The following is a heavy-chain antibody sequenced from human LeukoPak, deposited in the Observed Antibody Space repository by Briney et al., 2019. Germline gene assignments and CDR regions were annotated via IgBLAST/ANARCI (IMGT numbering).Heavy chain of an antibody. J-gene: IGHJ4*02. CDR3: ANNWNYFPY. Sequence: GGSLRLSCAASGFTFSSYATSWVRQAPGKGLEWVSAISGSGGVTNYADSVKGRFTISRDNSRNTLYLQMNSLRAEDTAVYYCANNWNYFPYWGQGTLVTVSS. CDR2: ISGSGGVT. CDR1: GFTFSSYA. D-gene: IGHD1-20*01. V-gene: IGHV3-23*01.